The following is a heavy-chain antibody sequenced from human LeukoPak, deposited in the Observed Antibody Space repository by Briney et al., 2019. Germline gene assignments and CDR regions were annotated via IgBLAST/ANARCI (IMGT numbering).Heavy chain of an antibody. CDR1: GGTFSSYA. CDR3: AREPGGYYHDSSGYYYS. V-gene: IGHV1-69*13. J-gene: IGHJ4*02. D-gene: IGHD3-22*01. CDR2: IIPIFGTA. Sequence: SVKVSCKASGGTFSSYAISWVRQAPGQGLEWMGGIIPIFGTANYAQKFQGRVTITADESTSTAYMELSSLRSEDTAVYYCAREPGGYYHDSSGYYYSWGQGTLVTVSS.